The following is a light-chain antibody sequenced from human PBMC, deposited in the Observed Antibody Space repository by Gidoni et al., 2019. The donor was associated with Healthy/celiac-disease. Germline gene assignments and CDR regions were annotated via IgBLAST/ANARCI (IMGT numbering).Light chain of an antibody. CDR1: QSVSSSY. J-gene: IGKJ3*01. CDR2: GAS. CDR3: QQYGSSPPAVT. V-gene: IGKV3-20*01. Sequence: SCRASQSVSSSYLAWYQQKPGQAPRLLIYGASSRATGIPDRFSGSGSGTDFTLTISRLEPEDFAVYYCQQYGSSPPAVTFXPXTKVDIK.